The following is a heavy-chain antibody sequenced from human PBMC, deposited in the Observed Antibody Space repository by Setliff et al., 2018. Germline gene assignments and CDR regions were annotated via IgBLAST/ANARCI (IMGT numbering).Heavy chain of an antibody. CDR1: GYTFTNYW. J-gene: IGHJ3*02. CDR3: ARVGPLTDDAFDI. CDR2: IYPADSDT. V-gene: IGHV5-51*01. Sequence: RGESLKISCKGSGYTFTNYWIAWVRQMPGKGLECMGIIYPADSDTTYSPSFQGQVTISADKSINTAYLQWSSLKASDTAIYYCARVGPLTDDAFDIWGQGTMVTVSS. D-gene: IGHD1-26*01.